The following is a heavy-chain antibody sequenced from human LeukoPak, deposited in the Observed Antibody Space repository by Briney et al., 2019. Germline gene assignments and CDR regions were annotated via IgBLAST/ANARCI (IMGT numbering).Heavy chain of an antibody. Sequence: SVKVSCKASGGTFSSYTISWVRQAPGQGLEWMGRIIPILGIANYAQKFQGRVTITADKSTSTAYMELSSLRSDDTAVYYCARAPATYYYDSSGYYGYNWFDPWGQGTLVTVSS. CDR3: ARAPATYYYDSSGYYGYNWFDP. CDR2: IIPILGIA. CDR1: GGTFSSYT. J-gene: IGHJ5*02. D-gene: IGHD3-22*01. V-gene: IGHV1-69*02.